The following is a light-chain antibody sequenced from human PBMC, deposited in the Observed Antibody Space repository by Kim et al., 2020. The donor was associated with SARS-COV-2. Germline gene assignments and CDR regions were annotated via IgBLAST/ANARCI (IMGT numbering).Light chain of an antibody. CDR2: DAS. V-gene: IGKV3-11*01. CDR1: QNVGRY. J-gene: IGKJ5*01. CDR3: QQHINWPVT. Sequence: EVVLTQSPAILSLSPGERATLSCRASQNVGRYLAWYRQKPRQAPSLLISDASNRATGTPARFSGSWSGTDFTLTISSLEPEDSAVYYCQQHINWPVTFGQGTRLEIK.